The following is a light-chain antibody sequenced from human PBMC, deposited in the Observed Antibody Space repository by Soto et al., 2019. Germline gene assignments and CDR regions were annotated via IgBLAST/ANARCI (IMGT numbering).Light chain of an antibody. CDR3: QSYDSSLSGSEV. Sequence: QSVLTQPPSASATPGQRVTISCSGSDSNVGINFVYWYQQLPGTAPKLLIYTNDQRPSGVPDRFSGSKSGTSASLAISGLRSEDEADYYCQSYDSSLSGSEVFGTGTKVTVL. CDR2: TND. V-gene: IGLV1-47*02. J-gene: IGLJ1*01. CDR1: DSNVGINF.